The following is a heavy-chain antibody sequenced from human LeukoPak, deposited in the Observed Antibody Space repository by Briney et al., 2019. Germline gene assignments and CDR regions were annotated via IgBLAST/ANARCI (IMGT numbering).Heavy chain of an antibody. CDR1: GGSISSYY. CDR3: ARESVTATPGDYYYYMDV. V-gene: IGHV4-59*01. Sequence: ASETLSLTCTVSGGSISSYYWSWIRQPPGKGLEWIGYIYYSGSTNYNPSLKSRVTISVDTSKNQFSLKLSSVTAADTAVYYCARESVTATPGDYYYYMDVWGKGTTVTVSS. CDR2: IYYSGST. J-gene: IGHJ6*03. D-gene: IGHD2-21*02.